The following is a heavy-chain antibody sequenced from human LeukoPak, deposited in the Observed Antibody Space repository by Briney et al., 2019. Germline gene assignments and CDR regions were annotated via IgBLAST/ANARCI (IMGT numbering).Heavy chain of an antibody. CDR3: ATDLIHYYASGAKT. CDR1: GFTFSTYI. Sequence: GGSLRLSCAASGFTFSTYIMNWVRQAPGKGLEWVSSISTSGSYIYYANSMKGRFTISRDNAKNSLYLQMNSLRVEDSAVYYCATDLIHYYASGAKTWGQGTLVTVSS. V-gene: IGHV3-21*01. J-gene: IGHJ5*02. D-gene: IGHD3-10*01. CDR2: ISTSGSYI.